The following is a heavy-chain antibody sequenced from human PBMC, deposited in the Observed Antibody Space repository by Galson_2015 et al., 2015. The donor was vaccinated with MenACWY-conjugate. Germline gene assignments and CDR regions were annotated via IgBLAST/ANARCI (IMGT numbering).Heavy chain of an antibody. CDR3: ARITIFGPYYYYGMDV. Sequence: SLRLSCAASGFTVSSNYMSWVRQAPGKGLEWVSVIYSGGSTYYADSVKGRFTISRDNSKNTLYLQMNNLRAEDTAVYYCARITIFGPYYYYGMDVWGQGTTVTVSS. D-gene: IGHD3-3*01. CDR2: IYSGGST. J-gene: IGHJ6*02. CDR1: GFTVSSNY. V-gene: IGHV3-66*01.